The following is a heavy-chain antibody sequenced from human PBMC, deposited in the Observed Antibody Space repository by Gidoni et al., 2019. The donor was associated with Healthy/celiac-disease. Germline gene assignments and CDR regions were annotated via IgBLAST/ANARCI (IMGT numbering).Heavy chain of an antibody. D-gene: IGHD3-10*01. J-gene: IGHJ5*02. CDR3: ARHSDWFDP. Sequence: QLQLQESGPGLVKPSETLSLTCTVSGGSISSSSYYWGWIRQPPGQGLEWIGSIYYSGSTYYNPSLKSRVTISVDTSKNQFSLKLSSVTAADTAVYYCARHSDWFDPWGQGTLVTVSS. CDR2: IYYSGST. V-gene: IGHV4-39*01. CDR1: GGSISSSSYY.